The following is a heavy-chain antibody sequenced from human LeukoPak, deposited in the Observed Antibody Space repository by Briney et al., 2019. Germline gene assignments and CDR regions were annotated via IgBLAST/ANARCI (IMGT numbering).Heavy chain of an antibody. Sequence: ASVKVSCKASGYTFTGYYMHWVRQAPGQGLEWMGGIIPIFGTANYAQKFQGRVTITADKSTSTAYMELSSLRSEDTAVYYCARGFRYGSGTWFDPWGQGTLVTVSS. CDR3: ARGFRYGSGTWFDP. J-gene: IGHJ5*02. V-gene: IGHV1-69*06. D-gene: IGHD1-1*01. CDR1: GYTFTGYY. CDR2: IIPIFGTA.